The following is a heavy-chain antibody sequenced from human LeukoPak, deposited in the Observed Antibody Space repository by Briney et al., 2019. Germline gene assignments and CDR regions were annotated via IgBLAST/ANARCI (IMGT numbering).Heavy chain of an antibody. CDR1: GFTFTAYY. V-gene: IGHV1-2*02. CDR3: ARDPWSDYYDSSGSNFDY. CDR2: INPNSGGT. Sequence: GASVKVSCKASGFTFTAYYMHWVRQAPGQGLEWMGWINPNSGGTNYAQKFQGRVTMTRDTSISTAYMELSRLRSDDTAVYYCARDPWSDYYDSSGSNFDYWGQGTLVTVSS. D-gene: IGHD3-22*01. J-gene: IGHJ4*02.